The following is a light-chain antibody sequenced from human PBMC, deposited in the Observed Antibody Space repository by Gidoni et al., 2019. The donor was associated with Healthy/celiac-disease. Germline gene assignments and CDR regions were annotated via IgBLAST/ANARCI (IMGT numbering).Light chain of an antibody. V-gene: IGKV3-20*01. CDR3: QQYGSSPLT. Sequence: DIVLTQSPGTLSLSPGERATLSCRASQSVSSSNLAWYQQKPGQAPRLLIYGASSRATGIPDRFSGSGSGTDFTLTISRLEPEDFAVYYCQQYGSSPLTFGGGTKVEIK. CDR1: QSVSSSN. J-gene: IGKJ4*01. CDR2: GAS.